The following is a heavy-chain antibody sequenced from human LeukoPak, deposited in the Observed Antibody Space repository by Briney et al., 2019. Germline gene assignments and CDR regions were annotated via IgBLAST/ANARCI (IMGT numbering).Heavy chain of an antibody. J-gene: IGHJ4*02. D-gene: IGHD1-26*01. Sequence: GSLRLSCEVSGFTFSSYHMNWVRQAPGKGLEWVSSIGSSGSYIYYADSLTGRFTISRDNAKNSLYLQMNSLRAEDTAKYYCAKRREGAFDYWGQGILVTVSS. CDR3: AKRREGAFDY. CDR2: IGSSGSYI. CDR1: GFTFSSYH. V-gene: IGHV3-21*04.